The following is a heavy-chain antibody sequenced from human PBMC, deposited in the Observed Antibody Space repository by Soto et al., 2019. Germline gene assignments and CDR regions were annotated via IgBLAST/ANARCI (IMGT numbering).Heavy chain of an antibody. D-gene: IGHD3-10*01. V-gene: IGHV2-5*02. CDR2: IYWDDDK. Sequence: QITLKESGPTLVRPTQTLTLTCTFSGFSLTTSGVGVGWIRQPPGKALEWLAVIYWDDDKRYSSSLKSRLTSXXDXAXXQVVLTMTNMDPVDTATYYCAHHPCYGLGSYSFDYWGQGTLVTVSS. CDR3: AHHPCYGLGSYSFDY. CDR1: GFSLTTSGVG. J-gene: IGHJ4*02.